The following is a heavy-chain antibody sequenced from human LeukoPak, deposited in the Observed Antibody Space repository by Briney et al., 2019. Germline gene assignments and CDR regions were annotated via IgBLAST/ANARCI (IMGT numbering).Heavy chain of an antibody. J-gene: IGHJ4*02. CDR2: ISAYNGNT. D-gene: IGHD3-9*01. V-gene: IGHV1-18*01. CDR3: ARVMGFGYDILTGYSPPVDY. CDR1: GYTFTSYG. Sequence: ASVKVSCKASGYTFTSYGISWVRQAPGQGLEWMGWISAYNGNTNYAQKLQGRVTMTTDTSTSTAYMELRSLRSDDTAVYYCARVMGFGYDILTGYSPPVDYWGQGTLVTVSS.